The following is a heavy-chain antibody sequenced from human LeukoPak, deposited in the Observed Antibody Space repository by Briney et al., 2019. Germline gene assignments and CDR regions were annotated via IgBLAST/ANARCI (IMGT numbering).Heavy chain of an antibody. J-gene: IGHJ1*01. V-gene: IGHV4-59*08. CDR2: IYNSGST. CDR3: ATLRYCSGGSCFPKYFQH. Sequence: SETLSLTCTVSGGSISTYYWSWIRQPPGKGLEWIGYIYNSGSTGYNPSLKSRVTISVDTSKNQFSLKLTSVTAADTAMYYCATLRYCSGGSCFPKYFQHWGQGTLVTVSS. D-gene: IGHD2-15*01. CDR1: GGSISTYY.